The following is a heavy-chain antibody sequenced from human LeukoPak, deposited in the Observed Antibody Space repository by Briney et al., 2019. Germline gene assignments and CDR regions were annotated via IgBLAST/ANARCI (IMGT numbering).Heavy chain of an antibody. V-gene: IGHV4-34*01. Sequence: PSETLSLTCAVYGGSFSGYYWSWIRQPPGRGLEWIGEINHSGSTNYNPSLKSRVTISVDTSKNQFSLKLSSVTAADTAVYYCARVWLPLHYFDYWGQGTPVTVSS. CDR1: GGSFSGYY. CDR2: INHSGST. J-gene: IGHJ4*02. CDR3: ARVWLPLHYFDY. D-gene: IGHD3-22*01.